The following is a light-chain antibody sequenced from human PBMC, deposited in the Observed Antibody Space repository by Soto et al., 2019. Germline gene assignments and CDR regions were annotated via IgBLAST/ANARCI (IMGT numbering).Light chain of an antibody. V-gene: IGLV1-40*01. CDR3: QSYDSSHWV. CDR1: SSNIGAGYD. J-gene: IGLJ3*02. CDR2: GNS. Sequence: QSVLTQPPSVSGAPGQRVTISCTGSSSNIGAGYDVHWYQQLPGTAAKLLIYGNSNRPSGVPDRFSGSKSGTSASLAITGLQAEDEADYYCQSYDSSHWVFGGGTKLTVL.